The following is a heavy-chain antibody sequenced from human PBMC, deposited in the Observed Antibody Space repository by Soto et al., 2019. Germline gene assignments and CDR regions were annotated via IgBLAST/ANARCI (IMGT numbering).Heavy chain of an antibody. Sequence: PSETLSLTCTVSGGSVNSGTDYWSWIRQPPGKGLEWIGYTSNSGSAKYNPSLKSRVTITTDTSTNHFSLKLTSVTAADTAVYDCARVRWLSEYDILPGYYIFDQWGRGTLVTVSS. CDR3: ARVRWLSEYDILPGYYIFDQ. CDR2: TSNSGSA. V-gene: IGHV4-61*03. J-gene: IGHJ4*02. CDR1: GGSVNSGTDY. D-gene: IGHD3-9*01.